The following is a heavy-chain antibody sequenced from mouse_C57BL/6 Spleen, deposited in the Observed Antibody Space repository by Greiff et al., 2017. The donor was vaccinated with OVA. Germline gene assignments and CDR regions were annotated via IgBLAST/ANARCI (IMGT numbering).Heavy chain of an antibody. V-gene: IGHV1-64*01. J-gene: IGHJ2*01. Sequence: VQLQQPGAELVEPGASVKLSCKASGYTFTSYWMHWVKQRPGQGLEWIGMIHPNSGSTNYNEKFKSKATLTVDKSSSTAYMQLSSLTSEDSAVYYCAREDYYYGSSRDYFDYWGQGTTLTVSS. D-gene: IGHD1-1*01. CDR3: AREDYYYGSSRDYFDY. CDR2: IHPNSGST. CDR1: GYTFTSYW.